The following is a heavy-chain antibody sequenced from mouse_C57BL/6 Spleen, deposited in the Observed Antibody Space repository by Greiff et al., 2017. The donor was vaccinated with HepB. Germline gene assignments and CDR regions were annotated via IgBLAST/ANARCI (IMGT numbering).Heavy chain of an antibody. J-gene: IGHJ3*01. CDR1: GYTFTDYE. Sequence: VQLQQSGAELVRPGASVTLSCKASGYTFTDYEMHWVKQTPVHGLEWIGAIDPETGGTAYNQKFKGKAILTADKSSSTAYMELRSLTSEDSAVYFCARWQDYYGSSYGFAYWGQGTLVTVSA. D-gene: IGHD1-1*01. V-gene: IGHV1-15*01. CDR2: IDPETGGT. CDR3: ARWQDYYGSSYGFAY.